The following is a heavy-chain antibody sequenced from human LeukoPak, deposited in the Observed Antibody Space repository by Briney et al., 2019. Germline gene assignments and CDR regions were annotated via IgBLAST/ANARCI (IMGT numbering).Heavy chain of an antibody. CDR2: MNPNSGNT. CDR1: GYTFTSYD. V-gene: IGHV1-8*03. Sequence: GASVKVSCKASGYTFTSYDINWVRQATGQGLEWMGWMNPNSGNTGYAQKFQGRVTITRNTSISTAYMELSSLRSEDTAVYYCAAVHDSSGYYSFDYWGQGTLVTVSS. D-gene: IGHD3-22*01. CDR3: AAVHDSSGYYSFDY. J-gene: IGHJ4*02.